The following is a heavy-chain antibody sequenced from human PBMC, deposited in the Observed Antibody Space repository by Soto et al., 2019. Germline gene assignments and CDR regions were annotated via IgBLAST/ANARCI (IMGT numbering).Heavy chain of an antibody. V-gene: IGHV3-23*01. CDR3: AKGSASGRPYYFDY. J-gene: IGHJ4*02. Sequence: GKGLEWVTAISVGGGYSYYADSVKGRFTISRDDSRNTLYLQMNSLRAEDMAVYYCAKGSASGRPYYFDYRGQGTLVTVSS. D-gene: IGHD6-19*01. CDR2: ISVGGGYS.